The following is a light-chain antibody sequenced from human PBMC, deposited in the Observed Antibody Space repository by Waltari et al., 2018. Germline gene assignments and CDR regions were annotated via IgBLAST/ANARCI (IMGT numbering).Light chain of an antibody. CDR1: SADVGGYNY. V-gene: IGLV2-8*01. Sequence: QSALTQPPSASGSPGQSVTISCTGTSADVGGYNYVSWYQQHPGKAPKFLIYQVSNRPSGVPDRFSGSKSGNTASLTVSGLQAEDEADYYCSSFAGSNAVLFGGGTKLTVL. CDR2: QVS. J-gene: IGLJ2*01. CDR3: SSFAGSNAVL.